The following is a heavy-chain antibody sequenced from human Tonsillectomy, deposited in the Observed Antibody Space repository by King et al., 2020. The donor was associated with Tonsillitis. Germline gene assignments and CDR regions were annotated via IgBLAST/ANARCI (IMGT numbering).Heavy chain of an antibody. CDR2: ISYDGSNQ. D-gene: IGHD5-12*01. CDR1: GFSFSSYG. Sequence: VQLVESGGGVVQPGRSLRLSCAASGFSFSSYGMHWVRQAPGKGLEWVAVISYDGSNQYYADSVKGRFTISRDNSKITLYLQMNSLRAEDTVVNYCAKGAGGDWGISGNDWRGGGEYYFDYWGQGTLVTVSS. CDR3: AKGAGGDWGISGNDWRGGGEYYFDY. V-gene: IGHV3-30*18. J-gene: IGHJ4*02.